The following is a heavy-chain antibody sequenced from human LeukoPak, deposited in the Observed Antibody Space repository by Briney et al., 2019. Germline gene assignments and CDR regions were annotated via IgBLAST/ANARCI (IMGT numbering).Heavy chain of an antibody. CDR2: TRNKANRYTT. CDR1: GFTFSDHY. V-gene: IGHV3-72*01. Sequence: GGSLRLSCAASGFTFSDHYMDWVRQAPGKGLEWVGRTRNKANRYTTEYAASVKGRFTISRDDSKNSLYLQMNSLKTEDTAVYYCARSSSWYPFDYWGQGTLVTVSS. CDR3: ARSSSWYPFDY. D-gene: IGHD6-13*01. J-gene: IGHJ4*02.